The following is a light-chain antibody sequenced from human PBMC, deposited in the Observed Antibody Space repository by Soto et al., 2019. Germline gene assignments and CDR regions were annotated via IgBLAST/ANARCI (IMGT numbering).Light chain of an antibody. CDR3: QQYNNWPRT. V-gene: IGKV3-15*01. Sequence: IVLAQSPGTVSLSPGERATLSCRASQSVSSSYLAWYQQKPGQAPRLLIYGASTRATGIPARFSGSGSGTEFTLTISSLQSEDFAVYYCQQYNNWPRTFGQGTKVDI. CDR2: GAS. J-gene: IGKJ1*01. CDR1: QSVSSSY.